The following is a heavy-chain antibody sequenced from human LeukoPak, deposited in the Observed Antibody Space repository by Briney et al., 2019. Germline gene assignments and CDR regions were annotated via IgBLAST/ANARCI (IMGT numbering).Heavy chain of an antibody. CDR2: ISYDGSNK. Sequence: GRSLRLSCAASGFIFSSYGMHWVRQAPGKGLEWVAVISYDGSNKYYADSVKGRFTISRDNSKNTLYLQMNSLRAEDTAVYYCAKDPYYYGSGAMIYYFDYWGQGTLVTVSS. D-gene: IGHD3-10*01. CDR1: GFIFSSYG. V-gene: IGHV3-30*18. J-gene: IGHJ4*02. CDR3: AKDPYYYGSGAMIYYFDY.